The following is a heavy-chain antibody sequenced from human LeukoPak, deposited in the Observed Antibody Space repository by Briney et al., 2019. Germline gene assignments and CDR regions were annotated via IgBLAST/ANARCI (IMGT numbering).Heavy chain of an antibody. V-gene: IGHV1-18*01. J-gene: IGHJ4*02. CDR1: GYTFTRYG. CDR3: ARDNYGRGVFDF. Sequence: ASVKVSCKASGYTFTRYGISWVRQAPGQQLEWMGWISGHNGNTNGAQKLQGRVTMTRDTSTSTAYMEVRSLRSDDTAVYYCARDNYGRGVFDFWGQGTLVTVSS. D-gene: IGHD3-10*01. CDR2: ISGHNGNT.